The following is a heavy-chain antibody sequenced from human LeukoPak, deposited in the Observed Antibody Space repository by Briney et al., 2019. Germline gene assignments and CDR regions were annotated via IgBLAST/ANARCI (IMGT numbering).Heavy chain of an antibody. J-gene: IGHJ4*02. D-gene: IGHD3-9*01. CDR1: GFTFSSYW. CDR3: VRFDIFTAFDY. Sequence: GGSLRLSCAASGFTFSSYWMHWVRQAPGKGLVWVSRLNTDGSSTSYADSVTGRFTISRDNAKNTLYLQMNSLRAEDTALYYCVRFDIFTAFDYWGQGNLVSVSS. V-gene: IGHV3-74*01. CDR2: LNTDGSST.